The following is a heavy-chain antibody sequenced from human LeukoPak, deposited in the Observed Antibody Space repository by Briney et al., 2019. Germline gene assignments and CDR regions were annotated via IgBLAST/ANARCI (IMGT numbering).Heavy chain of an antibody. J-gene: IGHJ5*02. CDR2: FDPEDGET. Sequence: ASVKVSCKVSGYTLTELSMHWVRQAPGKGLEWMGGFDPEDGETIYAQKFQGRVTMTEDTSTDTAYMELSRLRSDDTAVYYCARDPRLQFGFDPWGQGTLVTVSS. V-gene: IGHV1-24*01. CDR3: ARDPRLQFGFDP. D-gene: IGHD5-24*01. CDR1: GYTLTELS.